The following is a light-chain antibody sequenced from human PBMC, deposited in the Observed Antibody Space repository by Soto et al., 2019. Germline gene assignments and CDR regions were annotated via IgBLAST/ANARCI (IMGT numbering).Light chain of an antibody. V-gene: IGLV4-69*01. Sequence: QPVLTQPPSASASLGASVKVTCTLSSGHSTYSIAWHQQQPEKGPRYLMKLNSDGRHTKADGIPDRFSGSSSGAERYLTLSSLQSEDEGDYYCQTWGTGIVVFGGGTKLTVL. CDR1: SGHSTYS. CDR2: LNSDGRH. CDR3: QTWGTGIVV. J-gene: IGLJ2*01.